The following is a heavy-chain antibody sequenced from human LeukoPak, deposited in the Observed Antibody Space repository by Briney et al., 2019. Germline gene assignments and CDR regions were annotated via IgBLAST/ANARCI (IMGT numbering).Heavy chain of an antibody. D-gene: IGHD2-2*01. CDR1: GDSISSISHY. J-gene: IGHJ4*02. Sequence: SETLSLTCTVSGDSISSISHYWGWIRQPPGKGLEWIGSIFYGGNIYYSPSLKSRVTISIDTSRNQFSLKLSSVTAADTAVYYCASPSHCTSDSCQKYFDYWGQGTLATVSS. V-gene: IGHV4-39*01. CDR3: ASPSHCTSDSCQKYFDY. CDR2: IFYGGNI.